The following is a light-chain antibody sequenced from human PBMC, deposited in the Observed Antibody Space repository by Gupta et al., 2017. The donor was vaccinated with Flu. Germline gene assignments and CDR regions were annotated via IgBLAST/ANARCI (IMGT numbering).Light chain of an antibody. V-gene: IGLV2-23*01. CDR2: EAT. Sequence: TSSDVGSYGLVAWYQHHPGKAPKLLIFEATKRPSGVSTLFAGSKSGNTASLTISGLQADDEADYFCCSYAVVDTLVFGGGTKLTVL. CDR3: CSYAVVDTLV. J-gene: IGLJ3*02. CDR1: SSDVGSYGL.